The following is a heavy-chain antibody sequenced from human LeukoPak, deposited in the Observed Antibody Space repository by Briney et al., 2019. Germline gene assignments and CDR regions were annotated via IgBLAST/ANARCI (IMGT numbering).Heavy chain of an antibody. CDR2: IKQDGSEK. D-gene: IGHD6-13*01. CDR1: GFTFSTYW. Sequence: PGGSLRLSCEASGFTFSTYWMSWVRQAPGKGLEWVANIKQDGSEKYYADSVKGRFTISRDNAKNSLYLQMNSLRAEDTAMYYCARDSAGNDYWGQGTLVTVSS. V-gene: IGHV3-7*01. CDR3: ARDSAGNDY. J-gene: IGHJ4*02.